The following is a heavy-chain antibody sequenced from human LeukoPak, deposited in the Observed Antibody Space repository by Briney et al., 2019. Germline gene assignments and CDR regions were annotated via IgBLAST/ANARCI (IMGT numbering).Heavy chain of an antibody. Sequence: GGSLRLSCVASGFTFSNYGMHWVRQAPGKGLEWVALISSDGSYDYYLDSVKGRFTISRDNSKNTLYLQMNSLRPEDTAVYYCAGAYGYFDYWGQGTLVTVSS. D-gene: IGHD5-12*01. V-gene: IGHV3-30*03. CDR2: ISSDGSYD. CDR3: AGAYGYFDY. J-gene: IGHJ4*02. CDR1: GFTFSNYG.